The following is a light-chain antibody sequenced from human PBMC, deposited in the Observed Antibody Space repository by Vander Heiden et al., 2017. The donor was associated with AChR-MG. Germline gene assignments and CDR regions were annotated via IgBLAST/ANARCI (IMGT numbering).Light chain of an antibody. Sequence: QRVTISCSGSTSNIGSNTVNWYQQLPGTAPKLLIYSNNQRPSGDPDRFTGSKSGTSASLAISGLQSEDEADYYCAAWDDSLNGVVFGGWTKLTVL. CDR3: AAWDDSLNGVV. J-gene: IGLJ2*01. CDR2: SNN. CDR1: TSNIGSNT. V-gene: IGLV1-44*01.